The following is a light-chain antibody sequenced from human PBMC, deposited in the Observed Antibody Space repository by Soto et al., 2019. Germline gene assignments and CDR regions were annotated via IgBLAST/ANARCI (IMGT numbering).Light chain of an antibody. CDR3: SSYTTSSSWV. J-gene: IGLJ3*02. CDR2: DVR. CDR1: SSDVGRYNY. V-gene: IGLV2-14*01. Sequence: QSALTQPASVSGSPGQSITISCTGTSSDVGRYNYVSWYQQHPGKAPKLMIYDVRNRPSGASNLFSGSKSGNAASLTISGLQAEDEADYYCSSYTTSSSWVFGGGTKLTVL.